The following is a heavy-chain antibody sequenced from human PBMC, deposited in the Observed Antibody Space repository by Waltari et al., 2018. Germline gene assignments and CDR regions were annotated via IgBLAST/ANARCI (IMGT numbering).Heavy chain of an antibody. V-gene: IGHV4-39*02. CDR3: ARRPYDISTGGFDY. CDR2: FHYGGN. D-gene: IGHD3-9*01. CDR1: GDSISLKSYY. J-gene: IGHJ4*02. Sequence: QVQLQESGPGLVNPSETLSLSCTVAGDSISLKSYYWGWIRQPPGKGLEWIGSFHYGGNNYNPSLKSRVTISADTSKNRFSLKLNSVTATDTAVYYCARRPYDISTGGFDYWGQGILVTVSA.